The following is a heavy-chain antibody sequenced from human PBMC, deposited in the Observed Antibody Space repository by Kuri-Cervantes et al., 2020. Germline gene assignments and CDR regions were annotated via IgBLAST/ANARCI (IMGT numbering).Heavy chain of an antibody. D-gene: IGHD4-23*01. CDR3: ARYGGNSISGWFDP. J-gene: IGHJ5*02. CDR2: ISGSGGST. CDR1: GFTFSSYA. Sequence: GESLKISCAASGFTFSSYAMSWVRQAPGKGLEWVAAISGSGGSTYYADSVKGRFTISRDNAKNSLYLQMNSLRAEDTAVYYCARYGGNSISGWFDPWGQGTLVTVSS. V-gene: IGHV3-23*01.